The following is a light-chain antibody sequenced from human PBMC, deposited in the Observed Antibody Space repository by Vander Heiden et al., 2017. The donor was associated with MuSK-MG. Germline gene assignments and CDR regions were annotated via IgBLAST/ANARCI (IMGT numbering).Light chain of an antibody. J-gene: IGLJ1*01. CDR3: NSQDSSGNHCV. CDR2: GKN. Sequence: SSELTQDPAVSVALGQTVRITCQGDSLRSYYATWYQQKPGQAPVLVIYGKNNRLSGIPARFSGSSSGNTASFTITGAQAEDEADYYCNSQDSSGNHCVFGTGTKVTVL. CDR1: SLRSYY. V-gene: IGLV3-19*01.